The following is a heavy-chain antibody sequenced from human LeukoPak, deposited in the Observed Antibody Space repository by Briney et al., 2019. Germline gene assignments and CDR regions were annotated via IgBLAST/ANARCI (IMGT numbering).Heavy chain of an antibody. D-gene: IGHD3-10*01. CDR1: GGSISSSSYY. CDR3: ARLSQKATMVRGVYYFDY. CDR2: IYYSGST. Sequence: PSETLSLTCTVSGGSISSSSYYWGWIRQPPGKGLEWIGSIYYSGSTYHNPSLKSRVTISVDTSKNQFSLKLSSVTAADTAVYYCARLSQKATMVRGVYYFDYWGQGTLVTVSS. V-gene: IGHV4-39*01. J-gene: IGHJ4*02.